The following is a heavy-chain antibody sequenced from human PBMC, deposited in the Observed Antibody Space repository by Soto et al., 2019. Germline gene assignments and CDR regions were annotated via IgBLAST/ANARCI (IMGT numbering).Heavy chain of an antibody. CDR1: GFIFSSYQ. Sequence: SGGSLRLSCAASGFIFSSYQMNWVRQAPGKGLEWVANIKQDGSEKYYVDSMKGRFTISRDNAKNSLYLQMNSLRAEDTAVYYCARVAPYYYGSGSYYFDYWGQGTLVTVSS. J-gene: IGHJ4*02. CDR3: ARVAPYYYGSGSYYFDY. CDR2: IKQDGSEK. D-gene: IGHD3-10*01. V-gene: IGHV3-7*01.